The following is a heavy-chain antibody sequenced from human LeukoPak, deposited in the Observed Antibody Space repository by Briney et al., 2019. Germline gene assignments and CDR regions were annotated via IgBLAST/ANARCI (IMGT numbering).Heavy chain of an antibody. CDR3: AKDRGLVGVIDY. CDR2: IRYDGSNK. J-gene: IGHJ4*02. V-gene: IGHV3-30*02. CDR1: GFTFTGYG. D-gene: IGHD1-26*01. Sequence: PGGSLRLSCAASGFTFTGYGMQWVRQAPGKGLEWVAFIRYDGSNKYYADSVKGRFTISRDNSKNTLYLQMSSLRPEDTAVYYCAKDRGLVGVIDYWGQGTLVTVSS.